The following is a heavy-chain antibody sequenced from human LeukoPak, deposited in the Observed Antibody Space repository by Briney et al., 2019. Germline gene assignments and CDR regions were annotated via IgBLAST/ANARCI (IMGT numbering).Heavy chain of an antibody. CDR1: GYTFTSYG. V-gene: IGHV1-18*01. D-gene: IGHD6-13*01. CDR3: ARDLPRIAVAGRPSFKDY. CDR2: ISAYNGNT. Sequence: ASVKVSCKASGYTFTSYGISWVRQAPGQGLEWMGWISAYNGNTNYAQKLQGRVTMTTDTSTSTAYMELRSLRSDDTAVYYCARDLPRIAVAGRPSFKDYWGQGTLVTVSS. J-gene: IGHJ4*02.